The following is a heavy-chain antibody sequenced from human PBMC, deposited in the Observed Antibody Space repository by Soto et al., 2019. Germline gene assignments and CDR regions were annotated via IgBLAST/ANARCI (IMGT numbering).Heavy chain of an antibody. CDR1: GCTLSTYS. Sequence: GGSRRRSWLVSGCTLSTYSINWFGQAPGKGRGGGSSISSPGDMYYAEPGRGRWTISRDKAKNSGSLQMHSLRAEDTAAYYCGRAYTACPLAYGLDVCGNGTTVTASS. V-gene: IGHV3-21*01. CDR2: ISSPGDM. CDR3: GRAYTACPLAYGLDV. J-gene: IGHJ6*04. D-gene: IGHD2-2*02.